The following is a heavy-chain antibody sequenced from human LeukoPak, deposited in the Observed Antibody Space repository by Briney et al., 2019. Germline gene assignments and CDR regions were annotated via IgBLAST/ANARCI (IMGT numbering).Heavy chain of an antibody. J-gene: IGHJ4*02. D-gene: IGHD1-26*01. V-gene: IGHV3-30-3*01. CDR3: AKENHGIVGATTLIDY. CDR2: ISYDGSNK. Sequence: GGSLRLSCAASGFTSSSYAMHWVRQAPGKGLEWVAVISYDGSNKYYADSVKGRFTISRDNSKNTLYLQMNSLRAEDTAVYYCAKENHGIVGATTLIDYWGQGTLVTVSS. CDR1: GFTSSSYA.